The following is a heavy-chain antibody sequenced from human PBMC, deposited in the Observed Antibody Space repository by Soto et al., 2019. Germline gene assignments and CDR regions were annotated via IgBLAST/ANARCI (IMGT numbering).Heavy chain of an antibody. D-gene: IGHD3-9*01. Sequence: QVQLQESGPGLVKPSETLSLTCTVSGVSITPYFWSWIRQPAGKAPEWVGHIYASGRTTYNPSLKSRVTMFVSQTQVSPRLTSVTAADTAVYDCARHFDVDPSLDQYYFDLWGRGALVTVSS. CDR1: GVSITPYF. CDR3: ARHFDVDPSLDQYYFDL. J-gene: IGHJ2*01. V-gene: IGHV4-4*07. CDR2: IYASGRT.